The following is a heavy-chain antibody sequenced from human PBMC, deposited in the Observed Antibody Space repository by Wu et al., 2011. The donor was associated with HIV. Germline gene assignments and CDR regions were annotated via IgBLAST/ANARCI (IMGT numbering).Heavy chain of an antibody. Sequence: QVQLVQSGAEVKKPGASVKVSCKASGYTFTGYYMHWVRQAPGQGLEWMGWINPNSGGTNYAQKFQGRVTITADESTSTTYLELSSLRSEDTAVYYCARAYDLWSGSGYYYYMDVWGKGTTVSVSS. J-gene: IGHJ6*03. CDR3: ARAYDLWSGSGYYYYMDV. CDR1: GYTFTGYY. D-gene: IGHD3-3*01. CDR2: INPNSGGT. V-gene: IGHV1-2*02.